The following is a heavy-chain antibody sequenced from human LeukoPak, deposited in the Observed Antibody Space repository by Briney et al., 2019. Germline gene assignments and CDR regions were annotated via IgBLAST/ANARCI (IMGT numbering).Heavy chain of an antibody. D-gene: IGHD3-22*01. CDR3: ARVQPHYYDNSGYPPDY. J-gene: IGHJ4*02. CDR2: ISSSGSTI. Sequence: GGSLRLSCAASGFTFSDYYMSWIRQAPGKGLEWVSYISSSGSTIYYADSVKGRFTISRDNAKNSLYLQMNSLRAEDTAVYYCARVQPHYYDNSGYPPDYWGQGTLVTVSS. CDR1: GFTFSDYY. V-gene: IGHV3-11*01.